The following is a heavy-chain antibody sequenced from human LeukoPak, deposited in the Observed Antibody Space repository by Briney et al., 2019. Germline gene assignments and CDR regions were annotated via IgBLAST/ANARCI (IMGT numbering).Heavy chain of an antibody. D-gene: IGHD3-22*01. CDR2: IIPIFGTA. J-gene: IGHJ4*02. Sequence: GASVKVSCNASGGTFSSYAISWVRQAPGQGLEWMGGIIPIFGTANYAQKFQGRVTITADESTSTAYMELSSLRSDDTAVYYCARVKTMIVVVSLFDYWGQGTLVTVSS. CDR1: GGTFSSYA. V-gene: IGHV1-69*13. CDR3: ARVKTMIVVVSLFDY.